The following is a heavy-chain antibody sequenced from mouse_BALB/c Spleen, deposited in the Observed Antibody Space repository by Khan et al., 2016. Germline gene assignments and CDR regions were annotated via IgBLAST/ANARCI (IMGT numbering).Heavy chain of an antibody. V-gene: IGHV14-3*02. CDR1: GFNIKDTY. CDR3: AQIYDGYYGFAY. D-gene: IGHD2-3*01. J-gene: IGHJ3*01. Sequence: VQLKQSGAELVKPGASVKLSCTASGFNIKDTYMHWVKQRPEQGLEWIGRIDPANGNTKYDPKFQGKATITADTSSNTAYLQLSSLTSEDTAVDYCAQIYDGYYGFAYWGRGTLVTVSA. CDR2: IDPANGNT.